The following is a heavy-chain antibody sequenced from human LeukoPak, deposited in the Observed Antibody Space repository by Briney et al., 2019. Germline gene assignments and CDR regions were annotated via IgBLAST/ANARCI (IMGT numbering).Heavy chain of an antibody. CDR3: ARDKKVVITTWCCAFDI. Sequence: ASVKVSCKASGYTFTSYGISWVRQTPGQGLEWMGWISAYNGNTNYAQKLQGRVTMTTDTSTSTAYMELRSLRSDDTAVYYCARDKKVVITTWCCAFDIWGQGTMVTVSS. CDR1: GYTFTSYG. J-gene: IGHJ3*02. D-gene: IGHD3-22*01. CDR2: ISAYNGNT. V-gene: IGHV1-18*01.